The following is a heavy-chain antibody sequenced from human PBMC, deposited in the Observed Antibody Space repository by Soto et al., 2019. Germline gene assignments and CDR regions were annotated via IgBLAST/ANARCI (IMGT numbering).Heavy chain of an antibody. D-gene: IGHD3-9*01. Sequence: QVQLVQSGAEVKKPGSSVKVSCKASGGTFSSYAISWVRQAPGQGLEWMGGIIPIFGTANYAQKFQGRVTSXXDXSKXTAYLELSSLRAEDTAVYYCAIGRPLRYFDWCFDSWGQGTLVTVSS. V-gene: IGHV1-69*12. J-gene: IGHJ4*02. CDR1: GGTFSSYA. CDR2: IIPIFGTA. CDR3: AIGRPLRYFDWCFDS.